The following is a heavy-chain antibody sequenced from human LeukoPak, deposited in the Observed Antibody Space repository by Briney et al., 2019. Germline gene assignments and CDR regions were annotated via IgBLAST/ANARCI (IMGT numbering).Heavy chain of an antibody. J-gene: IGHJ4*02. CDR1: GGSFSGYY. V-gene: IGHV4-34*01. Sequence: SETLSLTCAVYGGSFSGYYWSWLRQPSGKGLEWLGEINHSGSTNYNPSLKSRATISVDTSKNQFSLKLSSVTAADTAVYYCARGPNYDFWSGYYAGGGQGTLVTVSS. CDR2: INHSGST. D-gene: IGHD3-3*01. CDR3: ARGPNYDFWSGYYAG.